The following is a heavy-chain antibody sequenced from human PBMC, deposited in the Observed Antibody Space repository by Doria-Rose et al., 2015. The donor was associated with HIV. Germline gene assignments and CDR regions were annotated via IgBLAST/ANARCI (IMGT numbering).Heavy chain of an antibody. CDR3: ARVLSGTYDY. J-gene: IGHJ4*02. CDR1: GGSISHYY. CDR2: IFYTGST. Sequence: VQLVESGPGLAKPSETLSLTCSVSGGSISHYYWSWIRQPPGKGLEYIGDIFYTGSTNYSTSLKSRVSVSIDTSKNKFSLRLSSVTAADTAVYYCARVLSGTYDYWGQGTLVTVSS. V-gene: IGHV4-59*01. D-gene: IGHD1-26*01.